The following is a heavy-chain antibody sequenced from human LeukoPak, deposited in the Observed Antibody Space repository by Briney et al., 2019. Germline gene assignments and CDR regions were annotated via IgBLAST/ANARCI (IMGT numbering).Heavy chain of an antibody. D-gene: IGHD3-9*01. V-gene: IGHV4-34*08. CDR1: GFTFSSYS. J-gene: IGHJ4*02. CDR3: ASSLRLLRYFKN. CDR2: IYHSGST. Sequence: PGGSLRLSCAASGFTFSSYSMNWVRQAPGKGLEWIGEIYHSGSTNYNPSLKSRVTISVDTSKNQFSLKLSSVTAADTAVYYCASSLRLLRYFKNWGQGTLVTVSS.